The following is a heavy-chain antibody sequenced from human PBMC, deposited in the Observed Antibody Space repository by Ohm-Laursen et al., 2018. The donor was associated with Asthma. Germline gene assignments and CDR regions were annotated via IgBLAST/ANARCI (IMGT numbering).Heavy chain of an antibody. J-gene: IGHJ4*02. CDR2: LSYDGYNK. CDR3: VRGSWYSSTSDAY. CDR1: GFIFSDYD. V-gene: IGHV3-30*03. Sequence: SLRLSCAASGFIFSDYDMHWVRQAPGKGLEWLAILSYDGYNKHYAESLRGRFFISGDSSENTVELQMNSLRGEDTAVYYCVRGSWYSSTSDAYWGQGTLVTVSS. D-gene: IGHD6-19*01.